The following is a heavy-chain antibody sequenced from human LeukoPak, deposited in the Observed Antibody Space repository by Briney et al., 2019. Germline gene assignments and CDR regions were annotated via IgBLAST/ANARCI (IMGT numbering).Heavy chain of an antibody. Sequence: SETLSLTCAVSGGSISSSNWWSWDRQPSGKGLEWIGEIYHSGSTNYNPSPKSRVTISVDKSKNQFSLKLSSVTAADTAVYYCARVEWLTNYYYYGMDVWGQGTTVTVSS. J-gene: IGHJ6*02. CDR3: ARVEWLTNYYYYGMDV. CDR2: IYHSGST. V-gene: IGHV4-4*02. D-gene: IGHD3-3*01. CDR1: GGSISSSNW.